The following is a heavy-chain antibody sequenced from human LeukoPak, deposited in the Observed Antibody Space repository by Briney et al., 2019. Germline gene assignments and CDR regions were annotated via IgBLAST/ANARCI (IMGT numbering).Heavy chain of an antibody. V-gene: IGHV3-23*01. CDR3: ARVVSGGWFDP. D-gene: IGHD5/OR15-5a*01. CDR2: ITGSGGAT. CDR1: GFTFSTYA. Sequence: GGSLRLSCAASGFTFSTYAVNWVRQAPGKGLEWVSAITGSGGATYYADSVKGRFTISRDNSKNTLYVQMNSLRAEDTAVYYCARVVSGGWFDPWGQGTLVTVSS. J-gene: IGHJ5*02.